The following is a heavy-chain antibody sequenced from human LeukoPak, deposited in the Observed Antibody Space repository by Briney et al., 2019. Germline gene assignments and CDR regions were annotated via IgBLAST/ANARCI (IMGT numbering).Heavy chain of an antibody. Sequence: SETLSLTCAVSGGSISSSNWWSWVRQPPGKGLEWIGEIYHSGSTNYNPSLKSRVTISVDKSKNQFSLKLSSVTAADTAVYYCAGSGDCSSTSCSTFDYWGQGTLVTVSS. D-gene: IGHD2-2*01. V-gene: IGHV4-4*02. CDR2: IYHSGST. J-gene: IGHJ4*02. CDR3: AGSGDCSSTSCSTFDY. CDR1: GGSISSSNW.